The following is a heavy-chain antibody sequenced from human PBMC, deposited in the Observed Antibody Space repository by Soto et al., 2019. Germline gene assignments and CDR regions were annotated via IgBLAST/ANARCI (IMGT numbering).Heavy chain of an antibody. V-gene: IGHV4-59*08. J-gene: IGHJ6*03. Sequence: PSETLSLTCTVSGGPLSSYYWSWIRQPPGKGLEWIGYIYYSGSTNYNPSLKSRVTISVDTSKNQFSLKLSSVTAADTAVYYCARHDTAYYYHYMDVWGKGTTDTVSS. CDR3: ARHDTAYYYHYMDV. D-gene: IGHD2-2*02. CDR2: IYYSGST. CDR1: GGPLSSYY.